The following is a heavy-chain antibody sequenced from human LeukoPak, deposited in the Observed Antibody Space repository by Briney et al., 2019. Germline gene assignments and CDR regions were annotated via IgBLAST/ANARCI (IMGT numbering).Heavy chain of an antibody. D-gene: IGHD5-18*01. V-gene: IGHV5-51*01. CDR2: IYPGDSDI. CDR1: GYSFNSYW. Sequence: GESLKISCKGSGYSFNSYWIGWVRQMPGKGLEWMGIIYPGDSDIRYSPSFQGQVTISADKSISTAYLQWSSLKASDTAMYYCARHDQDVDTAMVSLDYWGQGTLVTVSS. CDR3: ARHDQDVDTAMVSLDY. J-gene: IGHJ4*02.